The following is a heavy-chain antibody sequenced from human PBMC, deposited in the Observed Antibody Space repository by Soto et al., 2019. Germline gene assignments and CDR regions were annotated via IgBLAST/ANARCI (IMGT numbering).Heavy chain of an antibody. D-gene: IGHD6-13*01. CDR3: ARDDVGYRSSWLIDY. V-gene: IGHV3-30-3*01. CDR2: ISYDGSNT. CDR1: GFTFSSYA. J-gene: IGHJ4*02. Sequence: QVQLVESGGGVVQPGRSLRLSCAASGFTFSSYAMHWVRQAPGKGLEWVAVISYDGSNTYYADSVKGRFTISRDNSKNALYLEINSLRAEDTAVYYCARDDVGYRSSWLIDYWGQGTLVTVSS.